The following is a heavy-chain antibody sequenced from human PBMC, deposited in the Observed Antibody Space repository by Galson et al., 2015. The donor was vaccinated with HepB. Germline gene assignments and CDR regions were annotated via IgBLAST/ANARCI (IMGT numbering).Heavy chain of an antibody. Sequence: TLSLTCAVSGGSISSGVYSWSWIRQPPGKGLEWIGYIFHSGNTYYNPSLKSRVTISVDTSKNQFSLKLSSVTAADTAVYYCARDQYGDPPNYSYYGTDVWGRGTTVTVSS. CDR2: IFHSGNT. D-gene: IGHD4-17*01. CDR3: ARDQYGDPPNYSYYGTDV. CDR1: GGSISSGVYS. J-gene: IGHJ6*02. V-gene: IGHV4-30-2*01.